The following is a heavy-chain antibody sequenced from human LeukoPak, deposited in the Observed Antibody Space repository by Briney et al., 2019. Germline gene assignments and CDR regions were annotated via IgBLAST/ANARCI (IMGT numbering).Heavy chain of an antibody. CDR1: GGSISSSSYY. CDR2: IYYSGST. CDR3: ARLFSIYGEVDY. Sequence: PSETLSLTCTVSGGSISSSSYYWGWIRQPPGKGLEWIGSIYYSGSTYYNPSLKSRVTISVDTSKNQFSLKLSSVTAADTAVYYCARLFSIYGEVDYWGQGTLVTVSS. J-gene: IGHJ4*02. D-gene: IGHD4-17*01. V-gene: IGHV4-39*01.